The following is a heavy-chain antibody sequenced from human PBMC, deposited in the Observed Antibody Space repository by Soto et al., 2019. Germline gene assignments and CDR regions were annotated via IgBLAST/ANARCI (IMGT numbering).Heavy chain of an antibody. CDR2: ISSSSSYI. CDR1: GFTFSSYS. V-gene: IGHV3-21*01. J-gene: IGHJ4*02. CDR3: ARDGGYGDPGDY. D-gene: IGHD4-17*01. Sequence: EVQLVESGGGLVKPGGSLRLSCAASGFTFSSYSMNWVRQAPGKGLEWVSSISSSSSYIYYAESVKGRFTISRDNAKNSLYLQMNSLRAEDTAVYYCARDGGYGDPGDYWGQGTLVTVSS.